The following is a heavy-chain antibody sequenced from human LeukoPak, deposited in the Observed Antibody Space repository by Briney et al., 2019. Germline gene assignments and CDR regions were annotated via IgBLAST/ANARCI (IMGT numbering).Heavy chain of an antibody. CDR1: GFTVSSYN. CDR2: ISSSSYI. J-gene: IGHJ4*02. Sequence: GGSLRLSCAASGFTVSSYNMNWVRQAPGKGLEWISSISSSSYIYYADSVKGRFTISRDNTKNSLYLQLNSLRAEDTAVYYCANSYFDYWGQGTPVTVSS. V-gene: IGHV3-21*01. CDR3: ANSYFDY.